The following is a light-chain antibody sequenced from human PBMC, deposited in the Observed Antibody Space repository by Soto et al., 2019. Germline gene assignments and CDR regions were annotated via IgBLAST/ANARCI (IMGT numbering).Light chain of an antibody. CDR1: SSDVGSYNL. CDR2: EGS. V-gene: IGLV2-23*01. J-gene: IGLJ2*01. CDR3: CSYAGSSTVV. Sequence: QSVLTQPASVSGSPGQSITMSCTGTSSDVGSYNLVSWYQQHPGKAPKLMIYEGSERPSGVSNRFSGSKSGNTASLTISGLQAEDEADYYCCSYAGSSTVVFGGGTKVTVL.